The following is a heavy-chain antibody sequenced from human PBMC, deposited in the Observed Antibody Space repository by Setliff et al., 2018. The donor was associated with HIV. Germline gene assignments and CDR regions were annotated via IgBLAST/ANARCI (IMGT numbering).Heavy chain of an antibody. CDR2: IYYSGST. CDR1: GGSISSNNYF. V-gene: IGHV4-39*01. CDR3: ARRHTAFDP. D-gene: IGHD5-18*01. J-gene: IGHJ5*02. Sequence: SETLSLTCTVSGGSISSNNYFWGWIRQPPEKGLEWIGSIYYSGSTYYNPSLKSRVTISIDTSRNQFSLKLTSVTAADTAMYYCARRHTAFDPWGQGTLVTVPQ.